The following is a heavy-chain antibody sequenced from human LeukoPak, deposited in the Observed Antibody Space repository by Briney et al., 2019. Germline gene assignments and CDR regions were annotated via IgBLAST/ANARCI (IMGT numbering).Heavy chain of an antibody. Sequence: GGSLRLSCAASGFTFSTYAMSWVRQAPGKGLEWVSVISGSGVDTYYADSVRGRFTISRDNSKNTLFPQMNSLRADDTGIYYCANSSSGSYQPNWFDPWGQGTLVTVSS. CDR3: ANSSSGSYQPNWFDP. CDR1: GFTFSTYA. J-gene: IGHJ5*02. CDR2: ISGSGVDT. V-gene: IGHV3-23*01. D-gene: IGHD3-10*01.